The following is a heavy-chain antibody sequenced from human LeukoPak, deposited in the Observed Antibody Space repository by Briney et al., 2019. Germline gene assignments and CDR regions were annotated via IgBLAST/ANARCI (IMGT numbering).Heavy chain of an antibody. CDR3: ARGDYDFWSGYRNLDY. CDR1: GFTFSSYS. CDR2: ISSSSSYI. V-gene: IGHV3-21*01. Sequence: GGSLSLSCAASGFTFSSYSMNWVRQAPGKGLEWVSSISSSSSYIYYADSVKGRFTISRDNAKNSLYLQMNSLRAEDTAVYYCARGDYDFWSGYRNLDYWGQGTLVTVSS. D-gene: IGHD3-3*01. J-gene: IGHJ4*02.